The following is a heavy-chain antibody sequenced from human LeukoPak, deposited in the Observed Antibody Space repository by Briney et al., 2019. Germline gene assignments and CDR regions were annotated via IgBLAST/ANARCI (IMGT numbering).Heavy chain of an antibody. V-gene: IGHV4-30-4*01. Sequence: SETLSLTCTVSGGSISSGDFYWSWIRQPPGKGLEWIGYISYSGSTYYNPSLKSRLTMLVDTSKNQFSLKLSSVTAADTAVYYCARDLYDFWSGRISRWFDPWGQGTLVTVSS. CDR3: ARDLYDFWSGRISRWFDP. CDR1: GGSISSGDFY. CDR2: ISYSGST. J-gene: IGHJ5*02. D-gene: IGHD3-3*01.